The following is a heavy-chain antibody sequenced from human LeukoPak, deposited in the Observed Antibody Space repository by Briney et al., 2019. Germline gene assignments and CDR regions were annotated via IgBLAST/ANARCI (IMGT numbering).Heavy chain of an antibody. Sequence: PSETLSLTCTVSGGSISIYYWSWVRQPPGKGLEWIGYIYNSGSTNYNPSLKSRVTISVDTSKNQFSLKLSSVTAADTAVYYCARVYRRAFDIWGQGTMVTVSS. V-gene: IGHV4-59*12. CDR3: ARVYRRAFDI. CDR2: IYNSGST. CDR1: GGSISIYY. J-gene: IGHJ3*02. D-gene: IGHD1-26*01.